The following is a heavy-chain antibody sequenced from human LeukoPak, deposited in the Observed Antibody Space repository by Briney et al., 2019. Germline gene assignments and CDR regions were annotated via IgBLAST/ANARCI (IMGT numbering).Heavy chain of an antibody. CDR2: MNPNSGNT. Sequence: ASVKVSCKASGYTFISYDINWVRQATGQGLEWMGWMNPNSGNTGYAQKFQGRVTMTRNTSISTAYMELSSLRSEDTAVYYCAINNWNDGYMDVWGRGTTVTVSS. CDR3: AINNWNDGYMDV. CDR1: GYTFISYD. D-gene: IGHD1-20*01. V-gene: IGHV1-8*01. J-gene: IGHJ6*03.